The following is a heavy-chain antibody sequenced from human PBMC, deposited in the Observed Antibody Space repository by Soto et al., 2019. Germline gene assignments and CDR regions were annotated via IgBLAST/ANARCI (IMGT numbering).Heavy chain of an antibody. D-gene: IGHD4-17*01. Sequence: GGSLRLSCAASGFTFSSYAMSWVRQAPGKGLEWVSAISGSGGSTYYTDSVKGRFTISRDNSKNTLYLQMNSLRAEDTAVYYCAKDLDYGDYWYFDLWGRGTLVTVSS. CDR2: ISGSGGST. CDR1: GFTFSSYA. V-gene: IGHV3-23*01. CDR3: AKDLDYGDYWYFDL. J-gene: IGHJ2*01.